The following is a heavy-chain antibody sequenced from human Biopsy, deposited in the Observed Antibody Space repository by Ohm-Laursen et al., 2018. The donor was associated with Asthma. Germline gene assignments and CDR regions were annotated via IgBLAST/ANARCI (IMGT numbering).Heavy chain of an antibody. CDR2: VSHTGST. V-gene: IGHV4-59*07. CDR1: GSSIRSHD. D-gene: IGHD2-15*01. Sequence: SDTLSLTCTVSGSSIRSHDWTWIRLPPGKGLEYIGDVSHTGSTNYNPSLKSRVTMSLDTSKNQFSLRLTSVTPADTAVYYCARLADGSGGACYSYGWFDPWGQGTRVTVSS. J-gene: IGHJ5*02. CDR3: ARLADGSGGACYSYGWFDP.